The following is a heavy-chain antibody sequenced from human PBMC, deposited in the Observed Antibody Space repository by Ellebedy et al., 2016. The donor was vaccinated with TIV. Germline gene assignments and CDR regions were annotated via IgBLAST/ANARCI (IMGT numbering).Heavy chain of an antibody. D-gene: IGHD6-13*01. V-gene: IGHV3-23*01. CDR1: GFTFSDYY. Sequence: GGSLRLXXAASGFTFSDYYMSWIRQAPGKGLEWVSAISGSGGSTYYADSVKGRFTISRDNSKNTLYLQMNSLRAEDTAVYYCAKEVTGSWYYFDYWGQGTLVTVSS. CDR2: ISGSGGST. CDR3: AKEVTGSWYYFDY. J-gene: IGHJ4*02.